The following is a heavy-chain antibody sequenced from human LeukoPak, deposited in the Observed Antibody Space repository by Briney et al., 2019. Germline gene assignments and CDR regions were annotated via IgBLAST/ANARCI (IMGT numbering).Heavy chain of an antibody. CDR3: AKMEGQRLYDYCMDV. CDR2: MSGSGYYT. J-gene: IGHJ6*03. D-gene: IGHD3-3*01. V-gene: IGHV3-23*01. Sequence: QPGGSLRLSCAASGFAFSNFAMSWVRQAPGKGLEWVSAMSGSGYYTYYVESVKGRITISRDNSKNTLYLHMNSLRADDTAVYYCAKMEGQRLYDYCMDVWGRGTTVTVSS. CDR1: GFAFSNFA.